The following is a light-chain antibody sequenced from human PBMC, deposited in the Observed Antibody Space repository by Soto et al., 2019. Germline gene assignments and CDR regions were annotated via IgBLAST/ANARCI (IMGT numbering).Light chain of an antibody. V-gene: IGKV3-11*01. CDR3: QQRSNWPPGLT. J-gene: IGKJ4*01. CDR2: DAS. Sequence: EIVLTQSPATLSLSPGERATLSCRASQSVSGYLAWYQQKPGQAPRLLIYDASNRATCIPARFSGSGSGTDFTLTISSLEPEDFAVYYCQQRSNWPPGLTFGGGTKVEIK. CDR1: QSVSGY.